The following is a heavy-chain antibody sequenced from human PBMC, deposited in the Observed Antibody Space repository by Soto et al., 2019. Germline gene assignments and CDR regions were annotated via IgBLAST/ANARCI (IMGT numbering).Heavy chain of an antibody. J-gene: IGHJ4*02. CDR2: IYYSGST. V-gene: IGHV4-59*01. Sequence: PAETLSITCTVSVGSISIYYWSWIRQPPGKGLEWIGYIYYSGSTNYNPSLKSRVTISVDTSKNQFSLKLSSVTAADTAVYYCARALNGYNHRYFDYWGQGTMVTVSS. CDR3: ARALNGYNHRYFDY. D-gene: IGHD5-12*01. CDR1: VGSISIYY.